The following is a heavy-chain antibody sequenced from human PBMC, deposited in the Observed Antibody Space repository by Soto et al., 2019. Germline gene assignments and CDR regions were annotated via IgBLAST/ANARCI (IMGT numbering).Heavy chain of an antibody. Sequence: GASVKASCKASGYTFTGYYIHWVRQAPGQGLEWMGWINPNSGGTNYAQKFQGWVTMTRDTSISTAYMELSRLRSDDTAVYYCARDLRVDSYGPYDAFDIWGQGTMVT. D-gene: IGHD5-18*01. CDR3: ARDLRVDSYGPYDAFDI. V-gene: IGHV1-2*04. CDR1: GYTFTGYY. J-gene: IGHJ3*02. CDR2: INPNSGGT.